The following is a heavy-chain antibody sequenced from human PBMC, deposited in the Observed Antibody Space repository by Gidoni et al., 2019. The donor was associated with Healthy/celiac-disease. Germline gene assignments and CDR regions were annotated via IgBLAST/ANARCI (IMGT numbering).Heavy chain of an antibody. Sequence: EVQLLESGGGLVQHGGSLRLSCAASGFTFSSYAMSWVRQAPGKGLEWVSAISGSGGSTYYADSVKGRFTISRDNSKNTLYLQMNSLRAEDTAVYYCAKVGGYYYDSSGYFQHWGQGTLVTVSS. CDR3: AKVGGYYYDSSGYFQH. V-gene: IGHV3-23*01. J-gene: IGHJ1*01. CDR1: GFTFSSYA. CDR2: ISGSGGST. D-gene: IGHD3-22*01.